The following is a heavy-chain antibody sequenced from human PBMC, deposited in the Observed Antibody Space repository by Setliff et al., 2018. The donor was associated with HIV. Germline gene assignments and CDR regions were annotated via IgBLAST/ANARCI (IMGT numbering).Heavy chain of an antibody. CDR3: ARGGIAAADKRDINF. D-gene: IGHD6-13*01. CDR2: INPSGGST. J-gene: IGHJ3*01. V-gene: IGHV1-46*01. CDR1: GYIFTSNY. Sequence: ASVKVSCKASGYIFTSNYMHWVRQAPGQGLEWLGVINPSGGSTDYAQTLKDRVTMTKVTSTATVNMELRSLTSDDTAVYYCARGGIAAADKRDINFWGQGTMVTVSS.